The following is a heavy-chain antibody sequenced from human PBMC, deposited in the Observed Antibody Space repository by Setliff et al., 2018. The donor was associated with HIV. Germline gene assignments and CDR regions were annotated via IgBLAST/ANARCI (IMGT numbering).Heavy chain of an antibody. D-gene: IGHD3-10*01. V-gene: IGHV4-39*02. Sequence: SETLSLTCTVSGVPTSASTYYWGWIRQPPGKGLDWIGYISYSGKTYYNPSLKSRVTISVDTSNNHFSLRLNSVTAADTAVYYCARPALGIGGGSRFDNWGQGTRVTVSS. CDR1: GVPTSASTYY. CDR2: ISYSGKT. CDR3: ARPALGIGGGSRFDN. J-gene: IGHJ4*02.